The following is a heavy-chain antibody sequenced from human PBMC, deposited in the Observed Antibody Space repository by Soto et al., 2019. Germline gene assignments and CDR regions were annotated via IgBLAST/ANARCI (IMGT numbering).Heavy chain of an antibody. V-gene: IGHV3-30*18. CDR1: GFTFSKYG. D-gene: IGHD3-10*01. J-gene: IGHJ6*02. CDR2: IPYDGTSQ. CDR3: AKDRAWQSGRYYYGMDV. Sequence: QVQLVESGGGDVQPGRSLRLSCAASGFTFSKYGMHWVRQVPGKGLEWVAAIPYDGTSQHIADSVKGRFTISRDNSKNTLSLHMNSLTTEDTALYYCAKDRAWQSGRYYYGMDVWGHGTTVTVSS.